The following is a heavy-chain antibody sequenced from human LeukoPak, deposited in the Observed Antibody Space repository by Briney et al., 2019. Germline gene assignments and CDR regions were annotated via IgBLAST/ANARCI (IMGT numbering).Heavy chain of an antibody. CDR3: ARNYGGNSGFDY. D-gene: IGHD4-23*01. CDR1: GGSISSYY. CDR2: IYYSGST. Sequence: PSETLSLTCTVSGGSISSYYWSWIRQPPGKGLEWIGYIYYSGSTNYNPSLKSRVTISVDTSKNQFSLKLSSVTAVDTAVYYCARNYGGNSGFDYWGQGTLVTVSS. V-gene: IGHV4-59*01. J-gene: IGHJ4*02.